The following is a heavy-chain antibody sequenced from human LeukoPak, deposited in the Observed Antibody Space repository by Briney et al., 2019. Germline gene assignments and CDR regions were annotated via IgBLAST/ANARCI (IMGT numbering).Heavy chain of an antibody. CDR2: IYYSGST. Sequence: PSETLSLTCTVSGGSISSSSYYWGWIRQPPGKGLESIGSIYYSGSTYYNPSLKSRVTISVDTSKNQFSLKLSSVTAADTAVYYCARETIFGVDIMSPYYFDYWGQGTLVTVSS. V-gene: IGHV4-39*02. CDR1: GGSISSSSYY. J-gene: IGHJ4*02. CDR3: ARETIFGVDIMSPYYFDY. D-gene: IGHD3-3*01.